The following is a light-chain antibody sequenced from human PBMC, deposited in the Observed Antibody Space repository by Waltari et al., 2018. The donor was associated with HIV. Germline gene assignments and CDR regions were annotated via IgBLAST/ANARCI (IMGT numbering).Light chain of an antibody. CDR3: QQYNNWPPLFT. CDR2: GAS. V-gene: IGKV3-15*01. CDR1: QSVSSN. J-gene: IGKJ3*01. Sequence: EIVMTQSPATLSVSPGARATLSCRASQSVSSNLAWYQQKPGQAPRLLIYGASTRATGIPARVSGSGYGTEFTLTISSLQSEDFAVYYCQQYNNWPPLFTFGPGTKVDIK.